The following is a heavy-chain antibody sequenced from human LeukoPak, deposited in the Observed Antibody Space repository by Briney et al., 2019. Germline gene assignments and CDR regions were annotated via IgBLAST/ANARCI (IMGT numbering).Heavy chain of an antibody. Sequence: ASVKVSCKASGYTFTGYYMHWVRQAPGQGLEWMGWINPNSGGTNYAQKFQGRVTMTRDTSISIAYMDLSRLTSDDTAVYYRARDPDCSGGSCILKYYYYMDVWGKGTTVTVSS. CDR2: INPNSGGT. CDR1: GYTFTGYY. J-gene: IGHJ6*03. CDR3: ARDPDCSGGSCILKYYYYMDV. V-gene: IGHV1-2*02. D-gene: IGHD2-15*01.